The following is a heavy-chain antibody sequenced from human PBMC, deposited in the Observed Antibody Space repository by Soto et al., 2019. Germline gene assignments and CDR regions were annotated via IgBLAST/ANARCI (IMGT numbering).Heavy chain of an antibody. CDR2: IYPGDSDT. V-gene: IGHV5-51*01. Sequence: GESLKISCKGPGYSFTSYWIGWERQMPGKGLEWMGIIYPGDSDTRYSPSFQGQVTISADKSISTAYLQWSSLKASDTAMYYCAGGGVRGVITRTRYYYGMDVWGQGTTVTVSS. CDR3: AGGGVRGVITRTRYYYGMDV. D-gene: IGHD3-10*01. CDR1: GYSFTSYW. J-gene: IGHJ6*02.